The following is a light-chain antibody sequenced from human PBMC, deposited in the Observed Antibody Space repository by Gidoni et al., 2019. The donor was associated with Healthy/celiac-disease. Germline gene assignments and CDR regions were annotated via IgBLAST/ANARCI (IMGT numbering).Light chain of an antibody. V-gene: IGLV2-8*01. J-gene: IGLJ1*01. Sequence: QSALTQPPSASGSPGQSVTISCTGTSSDVGGYNYVSWYQQHPGKAPKLMIYEVSKRPSGVPDRFSGSKSGNTASLTVSGLQAEDETDYYRSSYAGSNIRVFGTGTKVTVL. CDR1: SSDVGGYNY. CDR2: EVS. CDR3: SSYAGSNIRV.